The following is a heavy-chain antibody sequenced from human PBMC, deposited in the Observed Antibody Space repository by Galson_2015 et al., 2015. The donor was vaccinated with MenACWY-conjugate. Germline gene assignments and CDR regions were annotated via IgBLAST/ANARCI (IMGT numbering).Heavy chain of an antibody. CDR2: ISSSGSEI. J-gene: IGHJ4*02. Sequence: SLRLSCAASGVTFSRYHMNWVRPAAGKGLEWVSFISSSGSEIYYTDSVKGRFTISRDNAKNSLYLQMNSLRVEDTAVYYCARGSYSSEFSYDYDYWGQGTLVTVSS. CDR3: ARGSYSSEFSYDYDY. D-gene: IGHD3-16*01. V-gene: IGHV3-21*05. CDR1: GVTFSRYH.